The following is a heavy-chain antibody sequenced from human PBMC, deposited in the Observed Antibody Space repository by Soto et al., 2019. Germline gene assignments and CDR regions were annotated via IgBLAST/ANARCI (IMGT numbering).Heavy chain of an antibody. Sequence: QVQLVQSGAEVKKPGSSVKVSCKASGGTFSSYAISWVRQAPGQGLEWMGGIIPIFGTANYAPKFQGRVTITADESTSTAYMELSSLRSEDTAVYYCAIDHSCGGDCYPCYYYGMDVWGQWTTLTVSS. D-gene: IGHD2-21*02. CDR2: IIPIFGTA. CDR1: GGTFSSYA. V-gene: IGHV1-69*01. CDR3: AIDHSCGGDCYPCYYYGMDV. J-gene: IGHJ6*02.